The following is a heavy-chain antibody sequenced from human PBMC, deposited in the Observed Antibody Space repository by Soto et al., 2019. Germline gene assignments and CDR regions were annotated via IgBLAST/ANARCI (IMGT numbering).Heavy chain of an antibody. CDR1: GFTFIRFE. Sequence: GGSLRLSCGASGFTFIRFELHWVRQAPGKGLEWISYISSSGSTAYYASSVEGRFTISRDNANNSVYLQMDSLRAEDTALYYCTRAAWFPYLSFYWGQGALVTVSS. V-gene: IGHV3-48*03. CDR2: ISSSGSTA. J-gene: IGHJ4*02. D-gene: IGHD3-10*01. CDR3: TRAAWFPYLSFY.